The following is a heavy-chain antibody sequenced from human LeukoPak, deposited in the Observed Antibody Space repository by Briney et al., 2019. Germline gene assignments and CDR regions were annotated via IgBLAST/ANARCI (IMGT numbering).Heavy chain of an antibody. CDR1: GYTFTGYY. Sequence: ASVKVSCKASGYTFTGYYMHWVRQAPGQGLEWMGRSNPNSGGTNYAQKFQGRVTMTRDTSITTAYMELSRLRSDDTAVYYCARDHIALGDWFDPWGQGTLVTVSS. CDR3: ARDHIALGDWFDP. V-gene: IGHV1-2*06. D-gene: IGHD6-19*01. CDR2: SNPNSGGT. J-gene: IGHJ5*02.